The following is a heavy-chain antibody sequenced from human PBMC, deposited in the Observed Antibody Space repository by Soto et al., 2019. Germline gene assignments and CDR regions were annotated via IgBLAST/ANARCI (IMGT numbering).Heavy chain of an antibody. CDR1: GGTFNSYT. J-gene: IGHJ4*02. CDR3: ATSYGSGSAHFAY. Sequence: QVQLVQSGAEVKKPGSSVKVSCTASGGTFNSYTINWVRQAPGQGLEWVGRVNPIVGMSNSAQKFQGRVTITADNSTSKAYMDLTSLKSEDTAVYYCATSYGSGSAHFAYWGQGTLVTVSS. CDR2: VNPIVGMS. D-gene: IGHD3-10*01. V-gene: IGHV1-69*02.